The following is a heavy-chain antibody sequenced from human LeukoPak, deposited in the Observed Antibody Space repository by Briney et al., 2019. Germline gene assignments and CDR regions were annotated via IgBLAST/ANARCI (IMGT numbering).Heavy chain of an antibody. Sequence: ASVKVSCKASGYTFTSYAINWVRQATGQGLEWMGWMNPNSGNTGYAQKFQGRVTMTRNTSISTAYMELSSLRSEDTAVYYCARILLLRFRNRFDPWGQGTLVTVSS. CDR2: MNPNSGNT. V-gene: IGHV1-8*01. CDR1: GYTFTSYA. CDR3: ARILLLRFRNRFDP. J-gene: IGHJ5*02. D-gene: IGHD3-22*01.